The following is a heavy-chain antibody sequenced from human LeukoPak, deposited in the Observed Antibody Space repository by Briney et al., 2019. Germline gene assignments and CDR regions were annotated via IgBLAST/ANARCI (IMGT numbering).Heavy chain of an antibody. CDR2: INTDGGNT. Sequence: GGSLRLSCAASGFTFRSSLMHWVRQAPGEELEYVSSINTDGGNTFYANSVKGRFTISRDNSKNTLYLQMGSLRAEDMAVYYCARRGYTYAYDYWGQGTLVTVSS. D-gene: IGHD5-18*01. V-gene: IGHV3-64*01. J-gene: IGHJ4*02. CDR1: GFTFRSSL. CDR3: ARRGYTYAYDY.